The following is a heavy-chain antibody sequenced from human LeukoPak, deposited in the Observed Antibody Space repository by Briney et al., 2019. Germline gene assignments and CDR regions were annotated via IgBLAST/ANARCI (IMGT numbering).Heavy chain of an antibody. CDR2: IRYDGSNK. CDR1: GFTFSSYG. Sequence: PGGSLRLSCAASGFTFSSYGMHWVRQAPGKGLEWGAFIRYDGSNKYYADSVKGRFTISRDNSKNTLYLQMNSLRAEDTAVYYCAKEAPWYYYDRSGYIDYWGQGTLVTVSS. V-gene: IGHV3-30*02. J-gene: IGHJ4*02. CDR3: AKEAPWYYYDRSGYIDY. D-gene: IGHD3-22*01.